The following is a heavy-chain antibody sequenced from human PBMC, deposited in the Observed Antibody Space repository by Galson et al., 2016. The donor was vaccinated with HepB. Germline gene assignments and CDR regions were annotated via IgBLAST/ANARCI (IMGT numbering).Heavy chain of an antibody. J-gene: IGHJ4*02. CDR2: IWYDGSNK. CDR1: GFTFSTYG. Sequence: LRLSCAASGFTFSTYGMHWVRQAPGEGLEWVAVIWYDGSNKYYADSVRGRFTISRDNSKNTLYLQMNSLRAEDTAVYYCASEAPILAPTLDYWGQGTLVIVSS. CDR3: ASEAPILAPTLDY. D-gene: IGHD5-12*01. V-gene: IGHV3-33*01.